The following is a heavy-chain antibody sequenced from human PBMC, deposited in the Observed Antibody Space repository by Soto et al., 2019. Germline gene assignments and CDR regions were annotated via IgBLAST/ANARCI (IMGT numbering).Heavy chain of an antibody. CDR1: GFTFSSSA. D-gene: IGHD6-6*01. J-gene: IGHJ6*02. CDR2: ISGSGGST. Sequence: PGGSLRLSCAASGFTFSSSAMSWVRQAPGKGLEWVSAISGSGGSTYYADSVKGRFTISRDNSKNTLYLQMNSLRAEDTAVYYCAKCIAARRGRYYYDYGMDVWGQGTTVTVSS. V-gene: IGHV3-23*01. CDR3: AKCIAARRGRYYYDYGMDV.